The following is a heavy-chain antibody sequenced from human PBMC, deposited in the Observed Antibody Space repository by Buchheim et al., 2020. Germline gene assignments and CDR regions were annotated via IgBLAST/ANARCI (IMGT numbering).Heavy chain of an antibody. Sequence: QVRLQQWGAGLLKPSETLSLTCAVYGGSFSGYYWSWIRQPPGKGLEWIGEINHSGSTNYNPSLKSRVTISVDTSKNQFSLKLSSVTAADTAVYYCARGSRGIVVVVAATLFDYWGQGTL. CDR1: GGSFSGYY. J-gene: IGHJ4*02. D-gene: IGHD2-15*01. CDR2: INHSGST. V-gene: IGHV4-34*01. CDR3: ARGSRGIVVVVAATLFDY.